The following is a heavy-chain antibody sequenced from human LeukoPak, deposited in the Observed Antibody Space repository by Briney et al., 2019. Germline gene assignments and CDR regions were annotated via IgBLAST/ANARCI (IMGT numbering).Heavy chain of an antibody. D-gene: IGHD3-22*01. CDR3: ASAESRWYSITMIGGAFDI. J-gene: IGHJ3*02. CDR2: ISAYNGNT. CDR1: GYTFTSYG. V-gene: IGHV1-18*01. Sequence: ASVKVSCKASGYTFTSYGISWVRQAPGQGLEWMGWISAYNGNTNYAQKLQGRVTMTTDTSTSTAYMGLRSLRSDDTAVYYCASAESRWYSITMIGGAFDIWGQGTMVTVSS.